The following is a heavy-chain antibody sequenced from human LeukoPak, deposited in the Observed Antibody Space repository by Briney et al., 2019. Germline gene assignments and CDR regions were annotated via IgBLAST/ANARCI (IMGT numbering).Heavy chain of an antibody. D-gene: IGHD3-22*01. V-gene: IGHV4-31*03. J-gene: IGHJ4*02. CDR2: IYYSGST. Sequence: SETLSLTCTVSGGSISSGGYSWSWLRQHPGKGLEWIGYIYYSGSTYYNPSLKSRVTISVDTSKNQFSLKLSSVTAADTAVYYCARERGGGYYYDSSGFFDYWGQGTLVTVSS. CDR1: GGSISSGGYS. CDR3: ARERGGGYYYDSSGFFDY.